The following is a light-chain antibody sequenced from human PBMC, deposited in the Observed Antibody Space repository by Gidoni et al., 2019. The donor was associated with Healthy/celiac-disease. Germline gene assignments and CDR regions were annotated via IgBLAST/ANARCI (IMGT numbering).Light chain of an antibody. CDR2: DAS. J-gene: IGKJ5*01. CDR1: QSVSIY. CDR3: QQRSNWPLT. V-gene: IGKV3-11*01. Sequence: EIVLTQSPATLSLSPVERATLSCRASQSVSIYLAWYQQKPGQDPRLLIYDASNRATGIPARFSGSGSGTDFTLTIISLEPEDFAVYYCQQRSNWPLTFGQGTRLEIK.